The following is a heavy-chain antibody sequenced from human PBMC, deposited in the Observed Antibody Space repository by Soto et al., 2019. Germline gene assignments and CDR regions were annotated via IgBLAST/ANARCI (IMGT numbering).Heavy chain of an antibody. J-gene: IGHJ4*02. CDR1: GFSFSDYT. Sequence: GSLRLSCAASGFSFSDYTMNWVRQAPGKGLEWVSAISSSSSDYTFYADSVRGRFTISRDNAKKSLYLQMNSLRAEDTAVYYCSRFDYGDYFFDYWGQGTLVTVSS. CDR3: SRFDYGDYFFDY. V-gene: IGHV3-21*01. D-gene: IGHD4-17*01. CDR2: ISSSSSDYT.